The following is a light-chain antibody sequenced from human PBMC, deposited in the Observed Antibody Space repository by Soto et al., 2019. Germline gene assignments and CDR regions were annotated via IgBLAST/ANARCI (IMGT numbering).Light chain of an antibody. V-gene: IGKV3-11*01. Sequence: LTQSTATLSLSQGSRATLSCRASQSVSRYLAWYKQKPGQAPRLLISDASNRATGIPARFSGSGSGTDFTLTISSLEPEDFAVYYCQQHSNWPLTVGQGTKVDIK. CDR1: QSVSRY. CDR2: DAS. CDR3: QQHSNWPLT. J-gene: IGKJ1*01.